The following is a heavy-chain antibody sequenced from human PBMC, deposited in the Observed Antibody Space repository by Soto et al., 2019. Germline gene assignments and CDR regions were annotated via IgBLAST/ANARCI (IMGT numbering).Heavy chain of an antibody. Sequence: ASVKVSCKVSGYTLTELSMHWVRQAPGKGLEWMGGFDPGDGETIYAQKFQGRVTMTEDTSTDTAYMELSSLRSEDTAVYYCATWSGKINWFDPWGQGTLVTVSS. CDR3: ATWSGKINWFDP. CDR1: GYTLTELS. J-gene: IGHJ5*02. CDR2: FDPGDGET. V-gene: IGHV1-24*01. D-gene: IGHD3-3*01.